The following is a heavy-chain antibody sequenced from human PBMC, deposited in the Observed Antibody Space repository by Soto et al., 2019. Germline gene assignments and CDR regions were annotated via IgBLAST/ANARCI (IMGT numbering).Heavy chain of an antibody. J-gene: IGHJ6*02. CDR1: GGTFSSYA. Sequence: ASVKVSCKASGGTFSSYAISWVRQAPGQGLEWMGGIIPIFGTANYAQKFQGRVTITADESTSTAYMELSSLRSEDTAVYYCARGYSRSSPSDDYYYYGMDVWGQGTTVTVSS. D-gene: IGHD6-6*01. CDR2: IIPIFGTA. CDR3: ARGYSRSSPSDDYYYYGMDV. V-gene: IGHV1-69*13.